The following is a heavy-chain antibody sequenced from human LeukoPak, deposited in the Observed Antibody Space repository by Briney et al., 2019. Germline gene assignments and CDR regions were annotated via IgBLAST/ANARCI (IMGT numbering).Heavy chain of an antibody. J-gene: IGHJ4*02. Sequence: ASVKVSCKASGYTFTGYYMHWLRQAPGQGLEWMGWINPNSGGTNYAQKFQGRVTMTRDTSISTAYMELSRLRSDDTAVYYCARPRGYSSSDFDYWGQGTLVTVSS. V-gene: IGHV1-2*02. D-gene: IGHD6-6*01. CDR2: INPNSGGT. CDR1: GYTFTGYY. CDR3: ARPRGYSSSDFDY.